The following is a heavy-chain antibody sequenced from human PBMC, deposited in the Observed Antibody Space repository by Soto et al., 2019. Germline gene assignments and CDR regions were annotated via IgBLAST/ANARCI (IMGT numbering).Heavy chain of an antibody. J-gene: IGHJ4*02. Sequence: GASVTVCCKASGYTFTSYDINWVRQATGQGLEWMGWISPNNSNTHYAQNLLGRVTVTRDTSTSTAYMELTSLRSDDTAVYYCARTGGDCTQGVCYDYWGQGTLVTVSS. D-gene: IGHD2-8*01. CDR3: ARTGGDCTQGVCYDY. V-gene: IGHV1-18*01. CDR1: GYTFTSYD. CDR2: ISPNNSNT.